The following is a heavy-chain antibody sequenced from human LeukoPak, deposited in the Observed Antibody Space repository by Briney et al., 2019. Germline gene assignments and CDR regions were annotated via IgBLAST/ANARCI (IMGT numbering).Heavy chain of an antibody. V-gene: IGHV3-23*01. CDR1: GFTFSSYA. CDR2: ISGSGGST. J-gene: IGHJ6*02. D-gene: IGHD3-10*01. CDR3: AKEGVWGITMVRGVTGNGMDV. Sequence: GGSLRLSCAASGFTFSSYAMSWVRQAPGKGLEWVSTISGSGGSTYYADSVKGRFTISRDISKNTLYLQMNSLRAEDTAVYYCAKEGVWGITMVRGVTGNGMDVWGQGTTVTVSS.